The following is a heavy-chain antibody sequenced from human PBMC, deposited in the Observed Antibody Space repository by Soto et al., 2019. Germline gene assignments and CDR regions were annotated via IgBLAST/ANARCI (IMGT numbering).Heavy chain of an antibody. CDR2: IIPIFGTA. D-gene: IGHD3-22*01. V-gene: IGHV1-69*06. J-gene: IGHJ4*02. Sequence: AVKVSCKASGGTFSSYAISWVRQAPGQGLEWMGGIIPIFGTANYAQKFQDRVTFTGDTSLNTAYMELSSLRSDDTAMFYCASGRYDASGYFDYWGQGTLVTVSS. CDR1: GGTFSSYA. CDR3: ASGRYDASGYFDY.